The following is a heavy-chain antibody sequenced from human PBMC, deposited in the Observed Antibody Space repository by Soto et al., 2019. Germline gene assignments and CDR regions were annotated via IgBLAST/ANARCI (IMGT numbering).Heavy chain of an antibody. D-gene: IGHD5-12*01. V-gene: IGHV4-4*02. CDR2: VSHSGST. CDR1: SGSITSSNW. Sequence: QVQLQESGPGLVKPSGTLSLTCAVSSGSITSSNWWSWVRQPPGKGLEWIGEVSHSGSTNYIPSRKSRVPVSVDKSRNQFSLMLNSVTASDTAVYYCARNRYGGYDFDFWGQGTLVTVSS. CDR3: ARNRYGGYDFDF. J-gene: IGHJ4*02.